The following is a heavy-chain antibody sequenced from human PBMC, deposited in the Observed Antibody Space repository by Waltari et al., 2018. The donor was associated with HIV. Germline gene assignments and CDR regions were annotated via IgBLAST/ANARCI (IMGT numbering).Heavy chain of an antibody. J-gene: IGHJ5*02. CDR1: GGSIRSSSYY. V-gene: IGHV4-39*07. CDR2: IYYSGST. Sequence: QLQLQESGPGLVKPSETLSLTCTVSGGSIRSSSYYWGWIRQPPGKGLEWIGSIYYSGSTYYNPSLKSRVTISVDTSKNQFSLKLSSVTAADTAVYYCARGGIVVVPAARFWFDPWGQGTLVTVSS. CDR3: ARGGIVVVPAARFWFDP. D-gene: IGHD2-2*01.